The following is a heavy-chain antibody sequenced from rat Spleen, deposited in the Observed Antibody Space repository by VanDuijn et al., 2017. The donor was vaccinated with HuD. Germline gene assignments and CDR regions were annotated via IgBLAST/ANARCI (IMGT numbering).Heavy chain of an antibody. V-gene: IGHV5-29*01. CDR2: ISYDGSST. Sequence: EVQLVESGGGLVQPGRSLKLSCAASGFTYSNYVMAWVRQAPTKGLEWVATISYDGSSTHYPDSVKGRFTISRDNAKSTLYLQMNSLRSEDTATYYCTRSWYTTDYYSYYYVMDAWGQGASVTVSS. J-gene: IGHJ4*01. CDR3: TRSWYTTDYYSYYYVMDA. D-gene: IGHD1-6*01. CDR1: GFTYSNYV.